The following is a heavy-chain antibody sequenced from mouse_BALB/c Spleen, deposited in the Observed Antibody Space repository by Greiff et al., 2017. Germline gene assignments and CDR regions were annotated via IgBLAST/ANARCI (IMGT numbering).Heavy chain of an antibody. CDR3: ARWELTGSFDY. CDR2: ISSGSSTI. Sequence: EVQGVESGGGLVQPGGSRKLSCAASGFTFSSFGMHWVRQAPEKGLEWVAYISSGSSTIYYADTVKGRFTISRDNPKNTLFLQMTSLRSEDTAMYYCARWELTGSFDYWGQGTTLTVSS. V-gene: IGHV5-17*02. D-gene: IGHD4-1*01. J-gene: IGHJ2*01. CDR1: GFTFSSFG.